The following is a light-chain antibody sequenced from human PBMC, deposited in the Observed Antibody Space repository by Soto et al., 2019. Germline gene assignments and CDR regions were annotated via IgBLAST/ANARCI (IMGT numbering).Light chain of an antibody. CDR3: SSYTSSSLLYV. V-gene: IGLV2-14*01. Sequence: LTQPASVSGSPGQSITISCTGTSSDVGGYNYVSWYQQHPGKAPKLMIYDVSNRPSGVSNRFSGSKSGNTASLTISGLQAEDEADYYCSSYTSSSLLYVFGTGTKVTVL. J-gene: IGLJ1*01. CDR1: SSDVGGYNY. CDR2: DVS.